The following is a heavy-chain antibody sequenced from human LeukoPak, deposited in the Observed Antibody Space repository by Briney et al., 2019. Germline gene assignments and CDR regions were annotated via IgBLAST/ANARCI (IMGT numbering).Heavy chain of an antibody. V-gene: IGHV3-7*01. D-gene: IGHD3-10*01. CDR1: GFTFSSYW. CDR3: ARDGITMRILEY. CDR2: IKQDGSEK. Sequence: GGSLRLSCAGSGFTFSSYWMSWVRQAPGKGLEWVANIKQDGSEKYYVDSVKGRFTISRDNAKNSLYLQMDSLRAEDTAVYYCARDGITMRILEYWGQGTLVTVSS. J-gene: IGHJ4*02.